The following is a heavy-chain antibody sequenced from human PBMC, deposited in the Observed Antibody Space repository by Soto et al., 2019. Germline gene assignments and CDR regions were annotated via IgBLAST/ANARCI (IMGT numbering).Heavy chain of an antibody. D-gene: IGHD2-2*01. CDR1: RDSLDSVG. CDR2: IWYDGSNK. J-gene: IGHJ6*02. Sequence: PGWSLRLSCAAPRDSLDSVGIPYVRQASGKRMEWVAVIWYDGSNKYYADSVKGRFTISRDNSKNTLYLPMNSLRAEDTAVYYCARLLIGVVPSVPRQYYYGMDVFGQ. CDR3: ARLLIGVVPSVPRQYYYGMDV. V-gene: IGHV3-33*01.